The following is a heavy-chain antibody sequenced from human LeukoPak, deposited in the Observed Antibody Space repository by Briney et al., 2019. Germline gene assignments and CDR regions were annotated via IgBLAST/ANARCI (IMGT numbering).Heavy chain of an antibody. D-gene: IGHD3-22*01. CDR3: ARSGYYYDSSGYSYNWFDP. V-gene: IGHV4-59*12. CDR1: GGSISSYY. CDR2: IYYSGST. J-gene: IGHJ5*02. Sequence: SETLSLTCTVSGGSISSYYWSWIRQPPGKGLEWIGYIYYSGSTNYNPSLKSRVTISVDTSKNQFSLKLSSVTAAHTAVYYCARSGYYYDSSGYSYNWFDPWGQGTLVTVSS.